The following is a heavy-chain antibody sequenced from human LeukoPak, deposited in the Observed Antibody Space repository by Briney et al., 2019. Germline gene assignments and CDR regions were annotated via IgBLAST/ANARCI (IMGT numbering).Heavy chain of an antibody. D-gene: IGHD3-22*01. V-gene: IGHV4-59*01. CDR3: AGRAYYYDGSGSPKMDY. CDR1: GGSISNYY. J-gene: IGHJ4*02. Sequence: SETLSPTCTVSGGSISNYYWSWIRQPPGKGLEWIGYIYYSGNTNYNPSLKGRVTISLDTSKNQFSLRLSSVTTADTAVYYCAGRAYYYDGSGSPKMDYWGQGTLVTVSS. CDR2: IYYSGNT.